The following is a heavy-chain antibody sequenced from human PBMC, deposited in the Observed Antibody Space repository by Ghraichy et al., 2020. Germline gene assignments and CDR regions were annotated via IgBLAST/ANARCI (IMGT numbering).Heavy chain of an antibody. CDR1: GGSISGYY. V-gene: IGHV4-59*08. CDR3: ARQLLGGAREAFDY. Sequence: SETLSLTCTVSGGSISGYYWSWIRQPPGKGLEWIGFIYYSGSTNYNPSLKSRVTLTLDTSKNQLSLYLSSVTAADTAVYYCARQLLGGAREAFDYWGHGTLVTVSS. CDR2: IYYSGST. D-gene: IGHD3-16*01. J-gene: IGHJ4*01.